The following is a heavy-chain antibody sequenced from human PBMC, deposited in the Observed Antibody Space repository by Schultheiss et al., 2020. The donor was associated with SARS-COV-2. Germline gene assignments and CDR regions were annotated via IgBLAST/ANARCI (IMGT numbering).Heavy chain of an antibody. J-gene: IGHJ4*02. CDR2: IYHSGST. D-gene: IGHD2-15*01. CDR3: ARRRTEYCSGGSCYSFGYDY. CDR1: GGSISSYY. V-gene: IGHV4-59*04. Sequence: SETLSLTCTVSGGSISSYYWSWIRQPPGKGLEWIGEIYHSGSTYYNPSLKSRVTISVDTSKNQFSLKLSSVTAADTAVYYCARRRTEYCSGGSCYSFGYDYWGQGTLVTVSS.